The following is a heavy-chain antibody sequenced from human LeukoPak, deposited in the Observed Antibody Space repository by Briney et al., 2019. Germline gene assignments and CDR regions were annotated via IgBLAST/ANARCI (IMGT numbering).Heavy chain of an antibody. CDR3: ARGGATMVRGVIILATFDY. CDR2: IYYSGST. D-gene: IGHD3-10*01. CDR1: GGSISSYY. Sequence: SETLSLTCTVSGGSISSYYWSWIRQPPGKGLEWIGYIYYSGSTNYNPSLKSRVTISVDTSKNQFSLKLSSVTAADTAVYYCARGGATMVRGVIILATFDYWGQGTLVTVSS. V-gene: IGHV4-59*08. J-gene: IGHJ4*02.